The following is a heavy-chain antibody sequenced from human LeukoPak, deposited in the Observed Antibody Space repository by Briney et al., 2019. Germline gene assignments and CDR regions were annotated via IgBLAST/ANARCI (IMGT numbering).Heavy chain of an antibody. CDR3: ATLGYCSGGSCAAFDY. CDR1: GYTFTGYY. CDR2: INPNNGGT. V-gene: IGHV1-2*02. D-gene: IGHD2-15*01. J-gene: IGHJ4*02. Sequence: GASVKVSCKASGYTFTGYYMHWVRQAPGQGLEWMGWINPNNGGTNYAQKFQGRVTMTRDTSISTAYMELSRLRSDDTAVYYCATLGYCSGGSCAAFDYWGQGTLVTVSS.